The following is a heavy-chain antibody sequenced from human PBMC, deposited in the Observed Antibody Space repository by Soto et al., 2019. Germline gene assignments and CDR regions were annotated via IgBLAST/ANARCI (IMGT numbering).Heavy chain of an antibody. J-gene: IGHJ4*02. CDR2: ISAYNGNT. D-gene: IGHD2-8*01. V-gene: IGHV1-18*01. Sequence: GASVKVSCKASGYTFTSYGISWVRQAPGQGLEWMGWISAYNGNTNYAQKLQGRVTMTTDTSTSTAYMELRSLRSDDTAVYYCARVSYTVDTVLMVYAIPPFDYWGQGTLVTVSS. CDR1: GYTFTSYG. CDR3: ARVSYTVDTVLMVYAIPPFDY.